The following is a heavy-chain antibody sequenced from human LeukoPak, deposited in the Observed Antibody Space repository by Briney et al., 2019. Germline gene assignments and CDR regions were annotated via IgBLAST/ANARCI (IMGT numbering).Heavy chain of an antibody. V-gene: IGHV3-23*03. CDR1: GFSFSSFA. D-gene: IGHD6-19*01. J-gene: IGHJ4*02. CDR3: ARDRVLVVAGFFEY. Sequence: PGGSLRLSCRASGFSFSSFAMNWVRQAPGKGLEWVSSIDSAASNTYYADSVKGRFTLSRDKSKNAVFLQMNSLRVEDTAMYYCARDRVLVVAGFFEYWGPGTLVTVSS. CDR2: IDSAASNT.